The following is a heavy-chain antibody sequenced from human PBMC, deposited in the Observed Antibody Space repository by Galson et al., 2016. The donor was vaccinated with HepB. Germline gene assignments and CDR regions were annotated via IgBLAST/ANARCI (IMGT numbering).Heavy chain of an antibody. D-gene: IGHD3-3*01. V-gene: IGHV1-46*01. CDR1: GYFLTDYY. J-gene: IGHJ4*02. CDR3: AGGLADF. Sequence: SVKVSCKASGYFLTDYYMHWFRQAPGQGLEWMGMIKTSTGGTKYAEKFLGRVTMTSDTSTSTVYLELRSLTADDAAVYYCAGGLADFWGQGALVTVSS. CDR2: IKTSTGGT.